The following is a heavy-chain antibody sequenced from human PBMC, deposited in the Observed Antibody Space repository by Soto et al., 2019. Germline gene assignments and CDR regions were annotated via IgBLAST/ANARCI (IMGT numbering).Heavy chain of an antibody. D-gene: IGHD3-3*01. Sequence: SVKVSCKASGGTFSSYAISWVRQAPGQGLEWMGGIIPIFGTANYAQKFQGRVTITADESTSTAYMELSSLRSEDTAVYYCARERSTTPTIFGVVPPYYFDYWGQGTLVTVSS. CDR2: IIPIFGTA. CDR1: GGTFSSYA. CDR3: ARERSTTPTIFGVVPPYYFDY. J-gene: IGHJ4*02. V-gene: IGHV1-69*13.